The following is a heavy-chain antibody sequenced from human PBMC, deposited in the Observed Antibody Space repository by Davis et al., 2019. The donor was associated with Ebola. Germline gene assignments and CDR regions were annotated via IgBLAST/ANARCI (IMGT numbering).Heavy chain of an antibody. D-gene: IGHD3-22*01. J-gene: IGHJ6*02. Sequence: SETLSLTCTVPGGSISNSYWNWMRQPPGKGLEWIGEIYHSGSTNYNPSLKSRLTISVDTSKNQFSLKLSSVTAADTAVFYCARGRPPYYYDISGRDYYHGMDVWGQGTTVTVSS. CDR3: ARGRPPYYYDISGRDYYHGMDV. V-gene: IGHV4-59*12. CDR1: GGSISNSY. CDR2: IYHSGST.